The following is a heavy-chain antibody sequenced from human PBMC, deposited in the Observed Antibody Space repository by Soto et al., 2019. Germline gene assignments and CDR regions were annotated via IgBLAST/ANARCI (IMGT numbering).Heavy chain of an antibody. J-gene: IGHJ5*02. CDR2: IYYSGST. V-gene: IGHV4-31*03. CDR1: GGSISSGGYY. D-gene: IGHD1-7*01. CDR3: ARDYRTGTTFSTGFDP. Sequence: SETLSLTCTVSGGSISSGGYYWSWIRQHPGKGLEWIGYIYYSGSTYYNPSLKSRVTISVDTSNNQFSLKLSSVTAADTAVYYCARDYRTGTTFSTGFDPWGQGTLVTVSS.